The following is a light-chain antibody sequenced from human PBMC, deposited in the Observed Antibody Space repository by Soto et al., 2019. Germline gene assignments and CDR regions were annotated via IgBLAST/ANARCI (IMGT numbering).Light chain of an antibody. CDR3: QSYDSSQSGDVV. J-gene: IGLJ2*01. V-gene: IGLV1-40*01. CDR1: SSNIGAGYD. Sequence: QPVLTQPPSVSGAPGQRVTISCTGSSSNIGAGYDVHWYQQLPGTAPKLLIYGNSNRPSGVPDRFSGSKSGTSASLAITGLQAEDEADYYCQSYDSSQSGDVVFGGGTQLTVL. CDR2: GNS.